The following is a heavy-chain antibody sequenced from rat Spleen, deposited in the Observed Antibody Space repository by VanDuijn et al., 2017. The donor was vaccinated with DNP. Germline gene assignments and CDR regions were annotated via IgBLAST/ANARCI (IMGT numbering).Heavy chain of an antibody. J-gene: IGHJ4*01. D-gene: IGHD1-3*01. CDR1: GFSLTSYH. Sequence: QVQLMESGPGLVQPSQTLSLTCTVSGFSLTSYHVHWVRQPPGKGLQWMGRIQSGGNTDYSSALKSRLRISRDTSKSQVFLKMNGVQTEAAAMYFCARSLAAVAPSGAMDAWGQGTSVTVSS. V-gene: IGHV2-27*01. CDR2: IQSGGNT. CDR3: ARSLAAVAPSGAMDA.